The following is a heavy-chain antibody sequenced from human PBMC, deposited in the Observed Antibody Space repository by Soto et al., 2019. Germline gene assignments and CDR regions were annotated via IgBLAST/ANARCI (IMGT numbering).Heavy chain of an antibody. V-gene: IGHV4-59*01. D-gene: IGHD2-15*01. CDR2: ISYSGST. Sequence: ETLSLTCTVSGASITTYYWSWIRQPPGKGLEWIGYISYSGSTDYNPSLKSRVTISFDASKNQISLQVRSATAADAAVYYCARDLKEYCSDGKCNWFDPWGQGTLVTVSS. CDR3: ARDLKEYCSDGKCNWFDP. J-gene: IGHJ5*02. CDR1: GASITTYY.